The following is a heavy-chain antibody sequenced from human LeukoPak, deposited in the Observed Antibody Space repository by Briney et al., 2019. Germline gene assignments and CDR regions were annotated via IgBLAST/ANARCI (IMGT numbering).Heavy chain of an antibody. V-gene: IGHV4-39*01. CDR3: ARGYYAFDI. D-gene: IGHD3-22*01. CDR2: IYYSGTT. CDR1: GGSTSSSRYY. Sequence: SETLSPTCTLSGGSTSSSRYYWGWIRQPPGKGLEWIGSIYYSGTTYYNPSLKSRVTISVDTSKNQFSLKLSSVTAADTAVYYCARGYYAFDIWGQGTMVTVSS. J-gene: IGHJ3*02.